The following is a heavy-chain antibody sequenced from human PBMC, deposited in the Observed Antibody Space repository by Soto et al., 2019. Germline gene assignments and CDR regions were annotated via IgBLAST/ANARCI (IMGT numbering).Heavy chain of an antibody. CDR1: GSIFRGYG. Sequence: QEHLVASGGGVVQPGTSLRLSCAASGSIFRGYGMHWVRQAPGKGLEWVAVIWYDGSNKYYADSVKGRFTISRDNSKNMLYLQMDSLRAEDTAVYYCARDGIGGTVFRGFCDYWGQGTLVTISS. D-gene: IGHD1-7*01. J-gene: IGHJ4*02. CDR2: IWYDGSNK. CDR3: ARDGIGGTVFRGFCDY. V-gene: IGHV3-33*01.